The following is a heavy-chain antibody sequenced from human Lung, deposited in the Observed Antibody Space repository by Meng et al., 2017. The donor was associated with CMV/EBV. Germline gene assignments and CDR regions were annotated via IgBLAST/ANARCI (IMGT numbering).Heavy chain of an antibody. V-gene: IGHV1-18*01. D-gene: IGHD1-26*01. CDR2: INAYNGDT. J-gene: IGHJ4*02. Sequence: QGQGVQAGGDVKKPGASVKVSCKASGYTFTNYGITWVRQAPGQGLEWMGWINAYNGDTNYAQTLQGRVTMTTDTSTSTAYMELRSLRSDDTDVYYCARVEVGITSGDYWGQGTLVTVFS. CDR1: GYTFTNYG. CDR3: ARVEVGITSGDY.